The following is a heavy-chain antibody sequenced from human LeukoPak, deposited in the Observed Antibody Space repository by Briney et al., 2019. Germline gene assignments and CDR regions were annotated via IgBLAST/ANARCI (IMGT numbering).Heavy chain of an antibody. V-gene: IGHV3-21*01. J-gene: IGHJ4*02. CDR1: GFTFSSYS. CDR3: ARGPEWLRAFDY. CDR2: ISSSSSYI. Sequence: GGSLRLSCAASGFTFSSYSMNWVRQAPGKGLEWVSSISSSSSYIYYADSVKGRFTISRDNAKNSLYLQMNSLRAEDTAVYYCARGPEWLRAFDYWGQGTLVTVSS. D-gene: IGHD5-12*01.